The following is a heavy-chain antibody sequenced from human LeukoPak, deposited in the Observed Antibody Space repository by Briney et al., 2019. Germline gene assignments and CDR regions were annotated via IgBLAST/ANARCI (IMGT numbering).Heavy chain of an antibody. CDR2: IIPIFGTA. CDR3: ARGYCGSTSCFNFYY. D-gene: IGHD2-2*01. V-gene: IGHV1-69*05. CDR1: GGTFSSYA. J-gene: IGHJ4*02. Sequence: SVKVSCKASGGTFSSYAISWVRQAPGQGLEWMGGIIPIFGTANYAQKFQGRVTIATDESTSTAYMELSSLRAEDTAVYYCARGYCGSTSCFNFYYWGQGTLVTVSS.